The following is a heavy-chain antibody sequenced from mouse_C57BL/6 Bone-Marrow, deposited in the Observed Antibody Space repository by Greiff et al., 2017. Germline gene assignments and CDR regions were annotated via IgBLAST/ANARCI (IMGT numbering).Heavy chain of an antibody. CDR2: IDPYSGGT. Sequence: QVQLQQPGAELVKPGASVKLSCKASGYTFTSYWMHWVKQRPGRGLEWIGRIDPYSGGTKYNEKFKSKATLTVDKPSSTAYMQLSSLTSEDSAVYDCARADYDYDVAYWGQGTLVTVSA. CDR3: ARADYDYDVAY. J-gene: IGHJ3*01. V-gene: IGHV1-72*01. CDR1: GYTFTSYW. D-gene: IGHD2-4*01.